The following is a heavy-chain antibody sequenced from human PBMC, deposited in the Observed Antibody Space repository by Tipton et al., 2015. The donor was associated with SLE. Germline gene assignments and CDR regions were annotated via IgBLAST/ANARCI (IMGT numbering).Heavy chain of an antibody. V-gene: IGHV3-23*03. CDR2: IYYGARK. D-gene: IGHD3/OR15-3a*01. Sequence: SLRLSCVGSGFSFRGSAMGLVRQAPGRGLEWVSIIYYGARKYYSDSVKGRFTISRVDSKDTVSLQVDSLRVEDTGIYYCAKGVAGGLYFDSWGQGTLVTVSS. J-gene: IGHJ4*02. CDR1: GFSFRGSA. CDR3: AKGVAGGLYFDS.